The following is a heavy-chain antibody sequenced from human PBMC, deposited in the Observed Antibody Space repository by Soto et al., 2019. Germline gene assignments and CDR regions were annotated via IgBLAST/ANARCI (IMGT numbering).Heavy chain of an antibody. CDR3: AKDSNRGYYDFWSGYYVLNYGMDV. CDR2: ISYDGSNK. J-gene: IGHJ6*02. Sequence: GSLRLSCAASGFTFSSYGMHWVRQAPGKGLEWVAVISYDGSNKYYADSVKGRFTISRDNSKNTLYLQMNSLRAEDTAVYYCAKDSNRGYYDFWSGYYVLNYGMDVWGQGTTVTVSS. CDR1: GFTFSSYG. V-gene: IGHV3-30*18. D-gene: IGHD3-3*01.